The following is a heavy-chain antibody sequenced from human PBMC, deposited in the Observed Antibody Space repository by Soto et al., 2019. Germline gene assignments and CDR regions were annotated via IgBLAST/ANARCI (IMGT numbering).Heavy chain of an antibody. CDR1: GGSINSYTNY. V-gene: IGHV4-30-4*01. CDR2: IYYSGTT. Sequence: SETLSLTCSVSGGSINSYTNYWSWIRQTPSRGLEWIGYIYYSGTTYYNPSLKSRVTISIDTSKNQFSLSLTSVVAADTAVYYCGREIVASFASSGYPDPWCQGPLVT. J-gene: IGHJ5*02. CDR3: GREIVASFASSGYPDP. D-gene: IGHD5-12*01.